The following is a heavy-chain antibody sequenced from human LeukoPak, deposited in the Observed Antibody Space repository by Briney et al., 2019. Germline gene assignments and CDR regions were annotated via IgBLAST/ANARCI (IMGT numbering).Heavy chain of an antibody. D-gene: IGHD3-22*01. CDR3: ARTAIYYYDSSGYYHNWFDP. Sequence: SETLSLTCAVSGYSISSGYYWGWIRQPPGKGLEWIGSIYHSGSTYYNPSLQSRVTISVDTSKNQFSLKLSSVTAADTAVYYCARTAIYYYDSSGYYHNWFDPWGQGTLVTVSS. V-gene: IGHV4-38-2*01. CDR1: GYSISSGYY. CDR2: IYHSGST. J-gene: IGHJ5*02.